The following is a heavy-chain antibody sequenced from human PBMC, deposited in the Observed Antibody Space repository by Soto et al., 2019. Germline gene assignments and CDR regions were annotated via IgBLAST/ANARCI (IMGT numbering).Heavy chain of an antibody. CDR3: ARIVGPVAYCDSNSCSENNWFDS. CDR2: ISYDGSKN. V-gene: IGHV3-30-3*01. J-gene: IGHJ5*01. Sequence: LRLSCAASGFTFSSYAMQWVRQAPGKGLEWVSLISYDGSKNYYADSVQGRFTISRDDSKNTLYLQMNSLRADDTAVYYCARIVGPVAYCDSNSCSENNWFDSWGQGTLVTVSS. CDR1: GFTFSSYA. D-gene: IGHD2-2*01.